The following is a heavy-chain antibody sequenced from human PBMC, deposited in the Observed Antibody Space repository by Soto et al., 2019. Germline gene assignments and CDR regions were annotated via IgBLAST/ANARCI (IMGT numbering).Heavy chain of an antibody. D-gene: IGHD2-2*01. CDR2: VHYSGTT. CDR1: GGSISSYY. V-gene: IGHV4-59*01. Sequence: SETLSLTCTVSGGSISSYYWSWIRQPPGKGLEWIGYVHYSGTTNYNPSIKSRVIISVDTSKNQFSLKLSSVTAADTAVYYCARNLGYCSSISCSNWFDPWGQGTLVTVSS. J-gene: IGHJ5*02. CDR3: ARNLGYCSSISCSNWFDP.